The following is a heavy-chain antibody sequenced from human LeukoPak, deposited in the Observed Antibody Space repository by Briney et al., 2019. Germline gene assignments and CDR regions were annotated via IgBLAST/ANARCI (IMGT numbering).Heavy chain of an antibody. V-gene: IGHV4-59*08. CDR3: ARHRRDSNYGGFDY. D-gene: IGHD4-11*01. CDR1: GGSLSSYY. Sequence: PSETLSLTCTVSGGSLSSYYWSWIRQPPGKGLEWIGYIYYSGNTNYNPSLKSRVTMSVDTSKNQFSLKLSSVTAADTAVYYCARHRRDSNYGGFDYWGQGTLVTVSS. CDR2: IYYSGNT. J-gene: IGHJ4*02.